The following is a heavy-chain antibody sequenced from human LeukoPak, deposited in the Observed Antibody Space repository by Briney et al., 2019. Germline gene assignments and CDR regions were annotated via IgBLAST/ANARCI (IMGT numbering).Heavy chain of an antibody. CDR1: GYTFTGQY. V-gene: IGHV1-2*02. CDR3: ATYPSYSSSPPFDY. D-gene: IGHD6-6*01. Sequence: ASVKVSCKASGYTFTGQYMHWVRQAPRQGLEWMGWINPNTGGTNYAQKLQGRVTMTRDTTISTAYMELSRLTSDDTAIYYCATYPSYSSSPPFDYWGQGTLVTVSS. CDR2: INPNTGGT. J-gene: IGHJ4*02.